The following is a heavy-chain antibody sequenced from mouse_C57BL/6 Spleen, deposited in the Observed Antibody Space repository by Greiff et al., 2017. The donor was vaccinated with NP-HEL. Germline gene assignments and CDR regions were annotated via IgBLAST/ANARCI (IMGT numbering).Heavy chain of an antibody. Sequence: QVQLQQPGAELVKPGASVKLSCKASGYTFTSYWMHWVKQRPGQGLEWIGMIHPNSGSTNYNEKFKSKATLTVDKSSSTAYMQLSSLTSEDSAVYYCARSPNYYGSRGGYFDYWGQGTTLTVSS. CDR1: GYTFTSYW. CDR3: ARSPNYYGSRGGYFDY. CDR2: IHPNSGST. D-gene: IGHD1-1*01. V-gene: IGHV1-64*01. J-gene: IGHJ2*01.